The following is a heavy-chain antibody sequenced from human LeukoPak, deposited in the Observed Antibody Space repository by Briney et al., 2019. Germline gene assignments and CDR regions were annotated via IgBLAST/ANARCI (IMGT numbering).Heavy chain of an antibody. CDR3: AKVPTRKALGDYFTPLWYFDL. Sequence: AGSLPLSCAASGFTFSSYAMGWVRQAPGKGLGWVSAISGSGGSTYYADSVKGPLTISRDNSKNTLYLQMNSLRAEDTAVYYCAKVPTRKALGDYFTPLWYFDLWARRTLVPVSS. CDR2: ISGSGGST. D-gene: IGHD4-17*01. CDR1: GFTFSSYA. J-gene: IGHJ2*01. V-gene: IGHV3-23*01.